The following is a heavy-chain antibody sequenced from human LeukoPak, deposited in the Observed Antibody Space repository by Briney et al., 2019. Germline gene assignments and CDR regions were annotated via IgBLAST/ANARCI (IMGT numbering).Heavy chain of an antibody. D-gene: IGHD6-19*01. V-gene: IGHV3-23*01. J-gene: IGHJ4*02. CDR2: ISGSGSST. CDR3: AKDVAVAGSFCPDY. Sequence: GGSLRLSCAASGFTFSSYGMSWVRQAPGKGLEWVSAISGSGSSTYYADSVKGRFTISRDNSKNTLYLQMNSLRAEDTAVYYCAKDVAVAGSFCPDYWGQGTLVTVSS. CDR1: GFTFSSYG.